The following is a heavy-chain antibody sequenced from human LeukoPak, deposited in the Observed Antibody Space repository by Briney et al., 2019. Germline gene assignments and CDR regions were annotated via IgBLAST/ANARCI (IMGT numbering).Heavy chain of an antibody. J-gene: IGHJ4*02. D-gene: IGHD6-19*01. CDR1: GGSISSSSYY. CDR3: ARNPVVSVAGRKGIYFDY. Sequence: SETLSLTCTVSGGSISSSSYYWGWIRQPPGKGLEWIGSIYYSGSTYYNPSLKSRVTISVDTSKNQFSLKLSSVTAADTAVYYCARNPVVSVAGRKGIYFDYWGQGTLVTVSS. V-gene: IGHV4-39*01. CDR2: IYYSGST.